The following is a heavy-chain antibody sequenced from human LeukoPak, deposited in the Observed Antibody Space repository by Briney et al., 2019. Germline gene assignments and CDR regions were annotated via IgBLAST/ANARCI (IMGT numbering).Heavy chain of an antibody. J-gene: IGHJ4*02. V-gene: IGHV3-23*01. CDR3: AKDPTHYRVWDDYDSTVLSY. CDR1: GFTFNSYG. Sequence: GGSLRLSCVASGFTFNSYGMSWVRQAPGKGLEWVSAISGSGGSTYYADSVKGRFTISRDNSKNTLYLQMNSLRAADTAVYYCAKDPTHYRVWDDYDSTVLSYWGQGTLVTVSS. CDR2: ISGSGGST. D-gene: IGHD3-22*01.